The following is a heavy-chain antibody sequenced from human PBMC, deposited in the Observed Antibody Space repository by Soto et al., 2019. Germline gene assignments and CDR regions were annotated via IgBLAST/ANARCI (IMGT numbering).Heavy chain of an antibody. D-gene: IGHD3-22*01. Sequence: GGSLRLSCAASGFTFSSYGMHWVRQAPGKGLEWVAVISYDGSNKYYADSVKGRFTISRDNSKNTLYLQMNSLRAEDTAVYYCAKMYYYDSSGYYSGDYWGQGT. CDR2: ISYDGSNK. J-gene: IGHJ4*02. CDR3: AKMYYYDSSGYYSGDY. CDR1: GFTFSSYG. V-gene: IGHV3-30*18.